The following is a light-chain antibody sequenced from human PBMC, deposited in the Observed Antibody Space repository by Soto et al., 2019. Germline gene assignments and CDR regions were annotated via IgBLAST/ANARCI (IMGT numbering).Light chain of an antibody. CDR2: GTS. Sequence: EVGLTQSPGTLSLSPGERATLSCRTSESVASSYIAWYQQKPGQAPRLLIYGTSSRAAGVPDRFSGSGSGTDFTLTISGLEPEDFAVYYCQQFVTSPLYTFGQGTKLEIK. J-gene: IGKJ2*01. CDR3: QQFVTSPLYT. CDR1: ESVASSY. V-gene: IGKV3-20*01.